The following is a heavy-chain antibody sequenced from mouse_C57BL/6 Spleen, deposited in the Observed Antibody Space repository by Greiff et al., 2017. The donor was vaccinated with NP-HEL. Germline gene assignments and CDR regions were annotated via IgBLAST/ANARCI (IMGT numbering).Heavy chain of an antibody. CDR2: IDPETGGT. Sequence: QVQLQQSGAELVRPGASVTLSCKASGYTFTDYEMHWVKQTPVHGLEWIGAIDPETGGTAYNQKFKGKTRLTADKSSSTAYMELRSLTSEDSAVYYCTRSGDQGYFDYWGQGTTLTVSS. J-gene: IGHJ2*01. CDR3: TRSGDQGYFDY. D-gene: IGHD3-2*02. V-gene: IGHV1-15*01. CDR1: GYTFTDYE.